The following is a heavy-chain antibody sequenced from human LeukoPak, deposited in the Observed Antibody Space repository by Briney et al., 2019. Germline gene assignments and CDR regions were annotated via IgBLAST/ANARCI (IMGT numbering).Heavy chain of an antibody. J-gene: IGHJ6*02. CDR1: GGSISSFY. CDR2: IYYSGST. CDR3: ARETYYYGMDV. V-gene: IGHV4-59*01. Sequence: SETLSLTCTVSGGSISSFYWTWIREPPGKGLEWIGYIYYSGSTNFNPSLKSRVTISVDTSKNQFSLKLSSVTAADTAVYYCARETYYYGMDVWGQGTTVTVSS.